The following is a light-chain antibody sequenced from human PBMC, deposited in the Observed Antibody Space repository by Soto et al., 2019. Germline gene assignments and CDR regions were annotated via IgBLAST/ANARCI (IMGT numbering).Light chain of an antibody. Sequence: EIVLTQSPATLSLSPGERATLSCRASQSVNTYLAWYQQKPGQPPRLLIYDASNRATGIPARFSGSGSETDFTLTISSLEPEDFAVYYCQQRNIWAPITFGQGTRLEIK. J-gene: IGKJ5*01. CDR1: QSVNTY. CDR2: DAS. CDR3: QQRNIWAPIT. V-gene: IGKV3-11*01.